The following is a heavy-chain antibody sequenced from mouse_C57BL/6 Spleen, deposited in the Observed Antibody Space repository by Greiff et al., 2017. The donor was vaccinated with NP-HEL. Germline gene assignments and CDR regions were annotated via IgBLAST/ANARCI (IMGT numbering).Heavy chain of an antibody. Sequence: EVMLVESGAELVKPGASVKLSCTASGFNIKDYYMHWVKQRTEQGLEWIGRIDPEDGETKYAPKFQGKATITADTSSNTAYLQLSSLTSEDTAVYYCATTVVADAMDYWGQGTSVTVSS. J-gene: IGHJ4*01. D-gene: IGHD1-1*01. CDR3: ATTVVADAMDY. V-gene: IGHV14-2*01. CDR2: IDPEDGET. CDR1: GFNIKDYY.